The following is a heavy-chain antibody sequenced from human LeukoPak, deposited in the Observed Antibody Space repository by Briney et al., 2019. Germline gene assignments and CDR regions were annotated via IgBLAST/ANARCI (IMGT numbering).Heavy chain of an antibody. D-gene: IGHD6-13*01. V-gene: IGHV4-59*04. Sequence: PSETLSLTCTVSGGSISSYYWSWIRQPPGKGLEWIGTVYYSGSTYYNPSLKSRVTISVDTSRNQFSLKLSSVTAADTAVYYCAASYSTSWAEMDYWGQGTLVAVSS. CDR1: GGSISSYY. CDR3: AASYSTSWAEMDY. J-gene: IGHJ4*02. CDR2: VYYSGST.